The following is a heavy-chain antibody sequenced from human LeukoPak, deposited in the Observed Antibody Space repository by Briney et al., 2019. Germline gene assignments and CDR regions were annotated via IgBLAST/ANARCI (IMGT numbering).Heavy chain of an antibody. V-gene: IGHV3-33*01. J-gene: IGHJ4*02. Sequence: RGALRLSCAASRVSFSSYARRWVRQTPGERLWWGSAIWYKGSKKYYACALKGRFTISRDNYKNTLYLQMNSLRAEDTAVYYCARDRRNSGYAIGDYWGQGTLVTVSS. CDR1: RVSFSSYA. CDR2: IWYKGSKK. CDR3: ARDRRNSGYAIGDY. D-gene: IGHD5-12*01.